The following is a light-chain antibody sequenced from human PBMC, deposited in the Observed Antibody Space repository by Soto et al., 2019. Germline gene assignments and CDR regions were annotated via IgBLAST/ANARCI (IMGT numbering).Light chain of an antibody. J-gene: IGLJ2*01. CDR3: SSHAANNIVK. CDR1: SSDVGGYNF. V-gene: IGLV2-8*01. Sequence: QSVLTQPPSASGYPGQSVTISCTGTSSDVGGYNFVSWYQQHPGKAPKVIIYDVTNRRSGVPDRFSGSKTGNTASLTVSGLQADDEADYYCSSHAANNIVKFGGGTKVTVL. CDR2: DVT.